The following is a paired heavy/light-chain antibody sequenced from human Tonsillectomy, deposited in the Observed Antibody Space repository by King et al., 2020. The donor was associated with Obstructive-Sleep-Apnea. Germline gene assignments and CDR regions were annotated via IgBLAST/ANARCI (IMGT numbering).Light chain of an antibody. CDR2: DAS. V-gene: IGKV3-11*01. CDR1: QSVSSY. J-gene: IGKJ4*01. CDR3: QQRGKWPPT. Sequence: EIVLTQSPATLALSPGERATLSCRASQSVSSYLAWYQQKPGQAPRLLIYDASNRATDFPARFSGSGSGTDFTLTISSLEPGDFAVYYCQQRGKWPPTFGGGTKVEIK.
Heavy chain of an antibody. CDR3: ARHLYSSGYSGAFDM. V-gene: IGHV4-59*08. CDR2: VYYSGST. D-gene: IGHD3-22*01. J-gene: IGHJ3*02. CDR1: GGSISRYY. Sequence: QVQLQESGPGLVKPSETLSLTCNVSGGSISRYYWSWIRQPPGKGLEWIGYVYYSGSTNCNPSLKSRVTISVDTSKNQFSLKLTSVTAADTAVYYCARHLYSSGYSGAFDMWGQGTMVTVSS.